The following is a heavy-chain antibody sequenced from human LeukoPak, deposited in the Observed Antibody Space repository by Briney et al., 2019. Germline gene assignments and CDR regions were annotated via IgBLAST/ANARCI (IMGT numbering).Heavy chain of an antibody. V-gene: IGHV3-23*01. Sequence: GGSLRLSCAASGFTFSSYAMSWVRQAPGKGLEWISTITASGVTTYYADSVKGRFTISRDNSKNTLFLQMNSLRAEDTAVYYCARGEATVTIPGDDYWGQGTLVTVSS. D-gene: IGHD4-11*01. CDR1: GFTFSSYA. CDR2: ITASGVTT. CDR3: ARGEATVTIPGDDY. J-gene: IGHJ4*02.